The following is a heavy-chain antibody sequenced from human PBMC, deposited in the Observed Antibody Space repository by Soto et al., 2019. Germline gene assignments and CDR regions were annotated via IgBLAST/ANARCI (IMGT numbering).Heavy chain of an antibody. CDR1: GFTFSSYW. V-gene: IGHV3-7*01. J-gene: IGHJ4*02. CDR3: ARERDDYIWGSSHLLFDY. Sequence: GGSLRLSCAASGFTFSSYWMSWVHQAPGKGLEWVANIKQDGSEKYYVDSVKGRFTISRDNAKNSLYLQMNSLRAEDTAVYYCARERDDYIWGSSHLLFDYWGQGTLVTVSS. CDR2: IKQDGSEK. D-gene: IGHD3-16*01.